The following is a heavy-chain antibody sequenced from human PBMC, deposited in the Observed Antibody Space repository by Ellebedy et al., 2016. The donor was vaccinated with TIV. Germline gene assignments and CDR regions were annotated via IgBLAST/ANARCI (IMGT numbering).Heavy chain of an antibody. CDR2: IKSKTDDGTT. V-gene: IGHV3-15*01. CDR1: GFTFSNAW. J-gene: IGHJ6*02. Sequence: GESLKISCAASGFTFSNAWMSWVRQDPGKGLEWVGRIKSKTDDGTTDYAAPVKGRFTISRDDSKNTLYLQMNSLKTEDTAVYYCTTRRTLYYYGSGSQYGMDVWGQGTTVTVSS. CDR3: TTRRTLYYYGSGSQYGMDV. D-gene: IGHD3-10*01.